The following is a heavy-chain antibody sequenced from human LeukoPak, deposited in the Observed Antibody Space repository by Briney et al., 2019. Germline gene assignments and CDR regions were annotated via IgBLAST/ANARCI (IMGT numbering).Heavy chain of an antibody. J-gene: IGHJ5*02. CDR3: ARAGGQLLLGENWFDP. V-gene: IGHV4-30-2*01. CDR1: GGAISSGGSS. D-gene: IGHD2-15*01. CDR2: IYHTGST. Sequence: SETLSLNCAVYGGAISSGGSSWSWIRRPPGKGMVCVGDIYHTGSTYYNPSLKSRVTISVDRSKNQFSLKLSSVTAADTAVYYCARAGGQLLLGENWFDPWGQGTLVTVSS.